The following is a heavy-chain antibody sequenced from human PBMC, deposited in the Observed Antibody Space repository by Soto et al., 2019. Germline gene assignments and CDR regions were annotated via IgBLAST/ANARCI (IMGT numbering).Heavy chain of an antibody. CDR1: SASIGSSSYY. CDR2: IYYSEST. D-gene: IGHD2-8*02. Sequence: PSEXLSLTCTISSASIGSSSYYWGLIRQPPGKGLEWIGIIYYSESTYYNPSLKSRVTISVDTSKNQFSLKLSSVTAADTAVFYCGRYCPGGGCGGFDLWGRGSLVTVPS. V-gene: IGHV4-39*01. J-gene: IGHJ2*01. CDR3: GRYCPGGGCGGFDL.